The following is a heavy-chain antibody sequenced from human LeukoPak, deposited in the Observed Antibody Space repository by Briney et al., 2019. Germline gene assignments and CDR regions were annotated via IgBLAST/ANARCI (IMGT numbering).Heavy chain of an antibody. CDR3: ARGRDKTTSPAIDY. J-gene: IGHJ4*02. CDR2: ISPKSGDT. Sequence: ASVKVSCKASGYTFSGYYMHWVRQAPGQGHEWMGWISPKSGDTNYAQNFQGRVTMTRDTSISTAYMELSRLTSDDTAVYYCARGRDKTTSPAIDYWGQGTLVTVSS. D-gene: IGHD2-2*01. CDR1: GYTFSGYY. V-gene: IGHV1-2*02.